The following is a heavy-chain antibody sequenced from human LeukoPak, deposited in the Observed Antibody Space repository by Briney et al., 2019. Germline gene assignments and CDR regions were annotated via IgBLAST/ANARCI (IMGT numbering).Heavy chain of an antibody. CDR2: IYYSGST. CDR3: ARGNWDGYFDY. D-gene: IGHD1-1*01. Sequence: SETLSLTCTVSGGSISSGGYYWSWIRQHPGKGLEWIGYIYYSGSTYYNPSLKSRVTISVDTSKNQFSLKLSSVTAADTAVYYCARGNWDGYFDYWGQGTLVTVSS. CDR1: GGSISSGGYY. J-gene: IGHJ4*02. V-gene: IGHV4-31*03.